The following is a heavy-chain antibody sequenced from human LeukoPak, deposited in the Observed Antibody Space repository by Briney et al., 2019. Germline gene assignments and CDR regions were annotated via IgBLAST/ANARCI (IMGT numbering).Heavy chain of an antibody. V-gene: IGHV4-39*01. D-gene: IGHD3-9*01. Sequence: PSETLSLTCTVSGGSGDSVSSSTYYWGWIRQPPGKGLGWIGNIYYTGSTYYNPSLKSRVTMSVDTSKNQFSLKVSSVTAADTAVYYCARLSKGRYFDYIFDYWGQGTLVTVSS. CDR1: GGSGDSVSSSTYY. CDR3: ARLSKGRYFDYIFDY. CDR2: IYYTGST. J-gene: IGHJ4*02.